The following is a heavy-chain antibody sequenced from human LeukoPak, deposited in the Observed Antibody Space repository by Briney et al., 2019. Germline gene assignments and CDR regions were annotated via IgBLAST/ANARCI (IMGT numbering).Heavy chain of an antibody. CDR2: IYSGGST. V-gene: IGHV3-53*05. CDR3: AKFPVRGSYAT. Sequence: PGGSLRLSCAASGFTVRSSYMSWVRQAPGKGLEWVSLIYSGGSTYYADSVKGRFTISRDNSKNTLYLQMNSLRAEDTAVYYCAKFPVRGSYATWGQGTLVTVSS. CDR1: GFTVRSSY. D-gene: IGHD1-26*01. J-gene: IGHJ4*02.